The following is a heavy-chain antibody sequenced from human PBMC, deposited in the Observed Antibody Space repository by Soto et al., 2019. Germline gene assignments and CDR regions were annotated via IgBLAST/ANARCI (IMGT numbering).Heavy chain of an antibody. CDR2: IYYSGGT. V-gene: IGHV4-39*01. Sequence: QLQLQESGPGLVKPSETLSLMCTVSGGSMSSSSHYWGWIRQPPGKGLEWIGSIYYSGGTYYNPSLKSRVTIPVDTAKNQFSLRLSSVTAADTAVYYCARPHSNSPYCFDYWGQGTLVTVSS. D-gene: IGHD6-13*01. CDR3: ARPHSNSPYCFDY. CDR1: GGSMSSSSHY. J-gene: IGHJ4*02.